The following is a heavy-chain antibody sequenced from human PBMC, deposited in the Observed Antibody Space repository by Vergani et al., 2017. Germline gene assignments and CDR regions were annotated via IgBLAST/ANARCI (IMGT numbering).Heavy chain of an antibody. CDR2: IIPIFGTA. Sequence: QVQLVQSGAEVKKPGSSVKVSCKASGGTFSSYAISWVRQAPGQGLEWMGGIIPIFGTANYAQKFQGRVTITADESTSTAYMELSSLRSEDTAVYYCAKSVGITMIVVVADAFDIWGQGTMVTVSS. D-gene: IGHD3-22*01. V-gene: IGHV1-69*01. CDR3: AKSVGITMIVVVADAFDI. CDR1: GGTFSSYA. J-gene: IGHJ3*02.